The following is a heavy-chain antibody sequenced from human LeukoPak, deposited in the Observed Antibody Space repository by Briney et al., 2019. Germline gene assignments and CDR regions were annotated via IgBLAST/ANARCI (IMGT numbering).Heavy chain of an antibody. D-gene: IGHD5-18*01. J-gene: IGHJ4*02. V-gene: IGHV1-24*01. CDR2: FDREDGGA. CDR1: GYTFTELC. Sequence: GASVKVSCKVSGYTFTELCIYWVRQAPGKGLEWMATFDREDGGAIYAQRFQGRVTMTEDTSTDTAFLKLTSLRSDDTAIYYCSAGRQYSLLDYWGQGTLVTVSS. CDR3: SAGRQYSLLDY.